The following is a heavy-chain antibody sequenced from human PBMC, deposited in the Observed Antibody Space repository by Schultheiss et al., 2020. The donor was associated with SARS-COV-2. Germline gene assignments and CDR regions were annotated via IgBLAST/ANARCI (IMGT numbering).Heavy chain of an antibody. CDR3: ARRDNYYGSGSYNNWFDP. D-gene: IGHD3-10*01. Sequence: SETLSLTCAVYGGSFSGYYWSWIRQPPGKGLEWIGEINHSGSIYYNPSLKSRVTISVDTSKNQFSLKLNSVTAADTAVYYCARRDNYYGSGSYNNWFDPWGQGTLVTVSS. J-gene: IGHJ5*02. CDR2: INHSGSI. V-gene: IGHV4-34*01. CDR1: GGSFSGYY.